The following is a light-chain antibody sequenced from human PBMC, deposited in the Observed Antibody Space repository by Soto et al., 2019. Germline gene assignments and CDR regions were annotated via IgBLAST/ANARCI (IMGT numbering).Light chain of an antibody. CDR2: YDS. CDR3: QLWDSSSDHVV. V-gene: IGLV3-21*04. CDR1: NIGSKS. Sequence: SYELTQPPSVSVAPGKTARITCWGNNIGSKSVHWYQQKPGQAPVLVIYYDSDRTSGIPERFSGSNSGNTATLTISRVEAGDEADYYCQLWDSSSDHVVFGGGTKRTVI. J-gene: IGLJ2*01.